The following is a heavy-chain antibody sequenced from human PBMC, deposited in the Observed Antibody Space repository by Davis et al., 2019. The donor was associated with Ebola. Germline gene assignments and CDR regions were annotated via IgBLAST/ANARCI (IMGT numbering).Heavy chain of an antibody. V-gene: IGHV4-39*01. CDR3: ARQGRSRGSSAYFDH. Sequence: SETLSLTCSVSGDSIGSTNYYWAWIRQSPGKGLEWIGSIFSSGTAFYNPSLKSRLTISVDTSRNNFSLRLTSVTAADTAVYYCARQGRSRGSSAYFDHWGQGTLVTVSS. CDR2: IFSSGTA. CDR1: GDSIGSTNYY. J-gene: IGHJ4*02. D-gene: IGHD3-10*01.